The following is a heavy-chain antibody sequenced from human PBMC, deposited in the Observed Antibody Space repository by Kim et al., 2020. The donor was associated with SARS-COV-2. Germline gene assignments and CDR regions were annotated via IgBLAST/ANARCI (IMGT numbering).Heavy chain of an antibody. Sequence: SETLSLTCSVSGGSLIGYYWAWIRQTPGKGLEWIGEVTHGGSTNYSPSLKDRVSISVDMSKRQFSLNLASVTAADTAVYFCARALDSTGFYHWGQGPLVT. J-gene: IGHJ4*02. V-gene: IGHV4-34*01. CDR1: GGSLIGYY. D-gene: IGHD3-22*01. CDR2: VTHGGST. CDR3: ARALDSTGFYH.